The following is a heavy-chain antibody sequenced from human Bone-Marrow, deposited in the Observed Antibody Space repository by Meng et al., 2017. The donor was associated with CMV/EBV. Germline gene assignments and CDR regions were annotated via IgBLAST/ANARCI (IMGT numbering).Heavy chain of an antibody. V-gene: IGHV3-30*04. CDR2: ISYDGSNK. CDR3: AKGSDIVVVPAAFLDY. D-gene: IGHD2-2*01. CDR1: GFTFSSYA. Sequence: GESLKISCTASGFTFSSYAMHWVRQAPGKGLEWVAVISYDGSNKYYADSVKGRFTISRDNSKNALYLQMNSLRAEDTAVYYCAKGSDIVVVPAAFLDYCGQGTLVTVSS. J-gene: IGHJ4*02.